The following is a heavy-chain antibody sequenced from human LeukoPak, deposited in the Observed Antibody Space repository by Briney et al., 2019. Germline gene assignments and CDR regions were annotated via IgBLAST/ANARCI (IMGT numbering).Heavy chain of an antibody. J-gene: IGHJ4*02. Sequence: PGGSLRLSCAASAFXFSDYWISWVRQPPGKGLEWVANIKGDGSEIYYMDSVKGRFTISRDNAKNSLYLQMNSLTAEDAAVYYCARETNWTPDYWGQGTLVTVSS. CDR3: ARETNWTPDY. CDR1: AFXFSDYW. V-gene: IGHV3-7*05. D-gene: IGHD1-1*01. CDR2: IKGDGSEI.